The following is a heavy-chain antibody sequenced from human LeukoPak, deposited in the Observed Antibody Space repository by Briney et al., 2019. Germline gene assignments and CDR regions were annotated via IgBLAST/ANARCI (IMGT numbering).Heavy chain of an antibody. V-gene: IGHV3-33*01. CDR1: GFTFSSFG. CDR3: VRGVGVSRFNYLDS. Sequence: GGSLRLSCAASGFTFSSFGMHWVRQAPGKGLEWVAVIWYDASNKYYADSVKGRFAISRDNSKNTLYLQMNSLRDDDTAVYYCVRGVGVSRFNYLDSWGQGTLVIVSS. CDR2: IWYDASNK. J-gene: IGHJ4*02. D-gene: IGHD6-13*01.